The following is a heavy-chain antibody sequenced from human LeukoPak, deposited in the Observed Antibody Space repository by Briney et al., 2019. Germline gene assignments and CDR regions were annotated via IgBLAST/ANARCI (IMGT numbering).Heavy chain of an antibody. CDR3: ATDPEGRDGHNFDY. V-gene: IGHV4-4*07. J-gene: IGHJ4*02. CDR2: IYVSGRT. CDR1: GGSISSYS. D-gene: IGHD5-24*01. Sequence: SETLSLTCTVSGGSISSYSWSWIRQPAGKGLEWIGRIYVSGRTDSSPSLNSRVTMSLDTSKNQFSLKLSSVTVADTAVYYCATDPEGRDGHNFDYWGQGTLVTVSS.